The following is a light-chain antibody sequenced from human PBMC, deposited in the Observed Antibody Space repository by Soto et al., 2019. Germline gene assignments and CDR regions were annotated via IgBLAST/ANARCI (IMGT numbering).Light chain of an antibody. CDR3: HQHNGWPQT. V-gene: IGKV3-15*01. CDR2: GAS. Sequence: EIVLTLSPGTLSVSPGERATLSCRASQNVSSNLAWYQQRPGQAPRLLIHGASTRATATPGRFSGSGSGTEFTLTISSLQSEDSAVYYCHQHNGWPQTFGQGTKVEVK. CDR1: QNVSSN. J-gene: IGKJ1*01.